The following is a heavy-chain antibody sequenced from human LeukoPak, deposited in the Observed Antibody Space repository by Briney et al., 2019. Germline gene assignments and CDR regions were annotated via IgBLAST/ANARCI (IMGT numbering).Heavy chain of an antibody. CDR1: GYTFTSYG. J-gene: IGHJ6*02. V-gene: IGHV1-18*01. CDR2: ISAYNGNT. Sequence: ASVKVSRKASGYTFTSYGISWVRQAPGQGLEWMGWISAYNGNTNYAQKLQGRVTMTTDTSTSKAYMELRSLRADDTAVYYCARDRSYYDILTGYFSVGKKTSYYYYGMDVWGQGTTVTVSS. CDR3: ARDRSYYDILTGYFSVGKKTSYYYYGMDV. D-gene: IGHD3-9*01.